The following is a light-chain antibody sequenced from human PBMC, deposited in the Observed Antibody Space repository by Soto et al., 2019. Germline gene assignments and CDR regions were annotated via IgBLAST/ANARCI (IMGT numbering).Light chain of an antibody. CDR3: SSYTSSSIYV. V-gene: IGLV2-14*03. CDR1: SSDIGGYNY. CDR2: EVT. J-gene: IGLJ1*01. Sequence: QSALTQPASVSGSPGQSIAISCTGTSSDIGGYNYVSWYQQHPGKAPKLLIYEVTNRPSGVSNRFSGSKSGITASLTISGLQAEDEADYYCSSYTSSSIYVFGTGTKLTVL.